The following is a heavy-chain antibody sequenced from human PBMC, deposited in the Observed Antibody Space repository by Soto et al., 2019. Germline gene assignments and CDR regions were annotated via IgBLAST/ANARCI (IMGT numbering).Heavy chain of an antibody. CDR1: GFTFSSYG. CDR3: ARDGDVNTGFGKDY. CDR2: IWHDGGNK. D-gene: IGHD3-16*01. J-gene: IGHJ4*02. V-gene: IGHV3-33*01. Sequence: GGSLRLSCAASGFTFSSYGMHWVRQAPGKGLEWVAFIWHDGGNKFYAESVKGRFTISRDNSKNTLYLQMTSLSAEDTAMYYCARDGDVNTGFGKDYWGQGALVTVSS.